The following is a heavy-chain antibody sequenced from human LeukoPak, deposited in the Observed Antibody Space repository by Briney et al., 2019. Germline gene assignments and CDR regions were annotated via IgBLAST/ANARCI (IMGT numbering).Heavy chain of an antibody. J-gene: IGHJ4*02. V-gene: IGHV3-30*02. CDR2: IGYDGTFK. CDR3: VGEVDSLDY. D-gene: IGHD3-16*01. Sequence: PGGSLRLSCAASGFSLTSHGMHWVRQGPGKGLEWVAFIGYDGTFKYYADSVKGRFTISRDTSESTLYLLMNSMRAEDTAAYFCVGEVDSLDYWGQGTLVTVSS. CDR1: GFSLTSHG.